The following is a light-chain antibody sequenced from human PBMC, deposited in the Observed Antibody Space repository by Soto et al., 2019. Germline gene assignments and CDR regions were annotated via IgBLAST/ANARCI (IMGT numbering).Light chain of an antibody. CDR1: RSVSSSY. CDR2: GAS. J-gene: IGKJ3*01. Sequence: EIVLTQSPGTLSLSPGERATLSCRASRSVSSSYLAWYQQKPGQAPRLLIYGASSRATGIPDRFSGSGSGTDFTLTISRLEPEDFAVYYCQQYGSFFGPGTKVDIK. V-gene: IGKV3-20*01. CDR3: QQYGSF.